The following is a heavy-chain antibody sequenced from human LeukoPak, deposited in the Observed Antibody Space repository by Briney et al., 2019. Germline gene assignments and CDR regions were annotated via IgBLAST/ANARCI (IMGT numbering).Heavy chain of an antibody. CDR2: IKSRTDGETT. D-gene: IGHD3-16*01. CDR1: GFTFSSVW. V-gene: IGHV3-15*01. Sequence: GGSLRLSCTASGFTFSSVWMTWVRQAPGKGLEWVGRIKSRTDGETTDYAAPVKGSFSISRDDSENTLYLQMNSLKNEDTAVYFCTTVHGAGPVNFDYWGQGSLVTVSS. J-gene: IGHJ4*02. CDR3: TTVHGAGPVNFDY.